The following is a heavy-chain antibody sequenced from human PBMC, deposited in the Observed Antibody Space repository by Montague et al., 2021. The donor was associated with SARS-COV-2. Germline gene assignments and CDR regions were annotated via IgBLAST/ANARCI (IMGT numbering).Heavy chain of an antibody. D-gene: IGHD1-26*01. CDR2: IGGSGGST. CDR3: AKDSGSSMDYYYGMDV. Sequence: SLRLSCAASGFTFSSYAMSWVRQAPGKGLEWVSAIGGSGGSTYYADSVKGRFTISRDNSKNTLYLQMNSLRAEDTAVYYCAKDSGSSMDYYYGMDVWGQGTTVTVSS. V-gene: IGHV3-23*01. J-gene: IGHJ6*02. CDR1: GFTFSSYA.